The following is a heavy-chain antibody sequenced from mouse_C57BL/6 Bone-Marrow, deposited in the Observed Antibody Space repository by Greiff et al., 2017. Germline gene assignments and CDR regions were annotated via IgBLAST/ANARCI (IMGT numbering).Heavy chain of an antibody. CDR1: GYSFTDYN. V-gene: IGHV1-39*01. CDR2: INPNYGTT. CDR3: ARGGDSSGSCAMEY. D-gene: IGHD3-2*02. Sequence: VHVKQSGPELVKPGASVKISCKASGYSFTDYNMNWVKQSNGKSLEWIGVINPNYGTTSYNQKFKGKATLTVDQSSSTAYMQLNSLTSEDYAVYYCARGGDSSGSCAMEYWGQGTSVTVSS. J-gene: IGHJ4*01.